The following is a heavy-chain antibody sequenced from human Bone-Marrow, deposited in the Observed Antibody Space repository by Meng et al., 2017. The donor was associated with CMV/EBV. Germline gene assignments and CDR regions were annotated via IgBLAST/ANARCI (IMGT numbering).Heavy chain of an antibody. CDR3: VSGGYCSTTNCYPNWFDP. V-gene: IGHV4-61*08. J-gene: IGHJ5*02. D-gene: IGHD2-2*01. CDR2: IYDSGST. Sequence: GSLRLSCTVSGGSISSGDYYWSWIRQPQGKGLEWIGYIYDSGSTNYNPSLKSRVTISVDTSKNQFSLKLSSMTAADTAVYYCVSGGYCSTTNCYPNWFDPWGQGTLVTVSS. CDR1: GGSISSGDYY.